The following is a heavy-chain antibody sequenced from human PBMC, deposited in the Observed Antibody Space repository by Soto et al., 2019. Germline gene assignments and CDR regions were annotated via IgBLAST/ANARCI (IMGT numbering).Heavy chain of an antibody. J-gene: IGHJ6*03. CDR2: IFSNDEK. CDR1: GFSLSNARMG. Sequence: QVTLKESGPVLVKPTETLTLTCTVSGFSLSNARMGVSWIRQPPGKALEWLAHIFSNDEKSYSTSLKSRLTISKDTSKSQVVLTMTNMDPVDTATYYCARIREPKAIYYYYMDVWGKGTTVTVSS. CDR3: ARIREPKAIYYYYMDV. V-gene: IGHV2-26*01.